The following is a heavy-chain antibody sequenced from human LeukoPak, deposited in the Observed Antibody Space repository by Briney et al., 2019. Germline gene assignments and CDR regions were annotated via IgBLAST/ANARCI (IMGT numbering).Heavy chain of an antibody. V-gene: IGHV3-21*01. CDR3: ARDGLAAATLHWCFDL. CDR2: ISSSSSYI. J-gene: IGHJ2*01. Sequence: GGSLRLSCAASGFTFSSYSMNWVRQAPGKGLKWVSSISSSSSYIYYVDSVKGRFTISRDNAKNSLYLQMNSLRAEDTAVYYCARDGLAAATLHWCFDLWGRGTLVTVSS. D-gene: IGHD2-15*01. CDR1: GFTFSSYS.